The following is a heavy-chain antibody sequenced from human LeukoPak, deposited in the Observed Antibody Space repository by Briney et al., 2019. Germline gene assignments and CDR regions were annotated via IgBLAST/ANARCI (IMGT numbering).Heavy chain of an antibody. J-gene: IGHJ4*02. CDR2: IRYDGSNK. Sequence: GGSLRLSCAASGFTFSSYGMHWVRQAPGKGLEWVAFIRYDGSNKYYADSVKGRFTISRDNSKNTLYLQMNSLRAEDTAVYYCAKEHSWKSGRSLGKFDYWGQGTLVTVSS. V-gene: IGHV3-30*02. D-gene: IGHD1-1*01. CDR3: AKEHSWKSGRSLGKFDY. CDR1: GFTFSSYG.